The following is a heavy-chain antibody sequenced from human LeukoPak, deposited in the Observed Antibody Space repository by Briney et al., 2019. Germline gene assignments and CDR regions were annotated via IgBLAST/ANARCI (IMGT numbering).Heavy chain of an antibody. V-gene: IGHV4-31*03. CDR1: GGSISSGNYY. CDR2: IYYSGSN. J-gene: IGHJ3*02. Sequence: PSETLSLTCSVSGGSISSGNYYWSWIRQHPGKGLEWIGHIYYSGSNYYNPCLKNRVTISVDTSKIQFSLKLSSVTAEDTAVYYCARDLDCCGISCDSGGGIDIWGQGTMVTVSS. CDR3: ARDLDCCGISCDSGGGIDI. D-gene: IGHD2-15*01.